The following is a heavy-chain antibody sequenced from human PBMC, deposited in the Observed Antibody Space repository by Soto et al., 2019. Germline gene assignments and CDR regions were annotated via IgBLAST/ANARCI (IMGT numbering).Heavy chain of an antibody. Sequence: QVQLQESGPGLVKPSETLSLTCTVSGGSISSYYWSWIRQPAGKGLEWIGRIYTSGSTNYNPSLKHRVTMSVDTSKHQFSLKLSSVTAADTAVYYCARGYYDRGSPTHPAFAEYFQHWGQGTLVTVSS. CDR2: IYTSGST. CDR1: GGSISSYY. CDR3: ARGYYDRGSPTHPAFAEYFQH. D-gene: IGHD3-22*01. V-gene: IGHV4-4*07. J-gene: IGHJ1*01.